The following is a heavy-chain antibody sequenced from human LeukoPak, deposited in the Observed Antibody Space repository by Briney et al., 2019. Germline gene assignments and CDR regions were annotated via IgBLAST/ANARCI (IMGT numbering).Heavy chain of an antibody. Sequence: AAVKVSCKPSGYTFTAYYIHWVRQAPGQGLEWMGWINFNSGCTNFAQKFQGRVTMTRDTSISTAYIDLSRLSSDDTAVYYCASPAVAGIHPFVDYWGQGSLVTVS. V-gene: IGHV1-2*02. CDR1: GYTFTAYY. J-gene: IGHJ4*02. D-gene: IGHD6-19*01. CDR2: INFNSGCT. CDR3: ASPAVAGIHPFVDY.